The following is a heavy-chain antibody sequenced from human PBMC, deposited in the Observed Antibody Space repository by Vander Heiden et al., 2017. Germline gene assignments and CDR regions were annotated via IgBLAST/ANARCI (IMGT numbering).Heavy chain of an antibody. D-gene: IGHD5-18*01. V-gene: IGHV1-8*01. CDR3: ARVDRKLWLRVIDY. CDR1: GYTFTSYD. Sequence: QVQLVQSGAEVKKPGASVKVSCKASGYTFTSYDLNWVRQATGQGLELMGWMNPNSGNTGYAQKFQGRVTMTRNTSISTAYMELSSLRSEDTAVYYCARVDRKLWLRVIDYWGQGTLVTVSS. J-gene: IGHJ4*02. CDR2: MNPNSGNT.